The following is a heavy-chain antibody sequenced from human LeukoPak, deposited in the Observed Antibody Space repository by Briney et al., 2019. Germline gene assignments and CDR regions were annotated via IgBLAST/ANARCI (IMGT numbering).Heavy chain of an antibody. Sequence: PSETLSLTCAVSNYSITSGYFWGWIRQPPGKGLEWIASIYHSGTTYYNPSLRNQVTLFVDTSKSQFSLKLTSLTAADTAVYYCARDGVFHDSDGYSFDYWGQGTLVTASS. V-gene: IGHV4-38-2*02. CDR3: ARDGVFHDSDGYSFDY. CDR1: NYSITSGYF. J-gene: IGHJ4*02. CDR2: IYHSGTT. D-gene: IGHD3-22*01.